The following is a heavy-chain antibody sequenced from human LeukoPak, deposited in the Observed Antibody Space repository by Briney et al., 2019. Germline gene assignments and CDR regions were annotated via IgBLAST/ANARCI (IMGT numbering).Heavy chain of an antibody. CDR3: AALPQDSSYP. CDR1: GFTFSSYG. D-gene: IGHD2-21*01. J-gene: IGHJ5*02. CDR2: ISTSSTYI. V-gene: IGHV3-21*01. Sequence: GGSLRLSCAASGFTFSSYGMHWVRQAPGKGLEWVSSISTSSTYIYYADSVKGRFTISRDNAKNSLYLQMNNLRAEDTAVYYCAALPQDSSYPWGQGTLVTVSS.